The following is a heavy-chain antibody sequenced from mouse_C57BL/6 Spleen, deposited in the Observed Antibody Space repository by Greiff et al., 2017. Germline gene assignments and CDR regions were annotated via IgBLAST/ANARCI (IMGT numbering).Heavy chain of an antibody. CDR2: ISYDGSN. J-gene: IGHJ1*03. V-gene: IGHV3-6*01. CDR1: GYSITSGYY. CDR3: ASPYDGSLWYFDV. Sequence: EVKLMESGPGLVKPSQSLSLTCSVTGYSITSGYYWNWLRQFPGNKLEWMGYISYDGSNNYNPSLKNRISITRDTSKNQFFLKLNSVTTEDTATYYCASPYDGSLWYFDVWGTGTTVTVSS. D-gene: IGHD1-1*01.